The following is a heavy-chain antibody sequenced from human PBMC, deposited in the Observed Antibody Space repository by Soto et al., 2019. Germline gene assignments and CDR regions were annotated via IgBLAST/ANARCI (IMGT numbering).Heavy chain of an antibody. Sequence: HPGWSLSLSCAGSGFTFRTYGLHWVRQAPGKGLEWVANIKPDGSEKWYVGSVKGRFTISRDNAKNSLYLQMISLRAEDTAVYYCARGDYFDTSGHFSDAFDIWGQWTMVTVSS. CDR3: ARGDYFDTSGHFSDAFDI. D-gene: IGHD3-9*01. CDR2: IKPDGSEK. CDR1: GFTFRTYG. J-gene: IGHJ3*02. V-gene: IGHV3-7*04.